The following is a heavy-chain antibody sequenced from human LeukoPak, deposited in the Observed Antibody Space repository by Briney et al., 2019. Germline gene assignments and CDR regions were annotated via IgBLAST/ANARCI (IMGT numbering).Heavy chain of an antibody. D-gene: IGHD5-12*01. J-gene: IGHJ4*02. Sequence: ASVKVSCKASGYTFTDYYMRWVRQAPGQGLEWMGWINPNSGGTNYAQKFQGRVTMTRDTSISTAYMELSRLRSDYTAVYYCAREVSGYVDWGQGTLVTVSS. V-gene: IGHV1-2*02. CDR1: GYTFTDYY. CDR2: INPNSGGT. CDR3: AREVSGYVD.